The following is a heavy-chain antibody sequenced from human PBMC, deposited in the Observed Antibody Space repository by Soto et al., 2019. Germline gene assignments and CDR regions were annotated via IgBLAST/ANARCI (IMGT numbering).Heavy chain of an antibody. Sequence: EMQLLESGGGLVQPGGSVRLSCAASEFNFNSYAMSWVRQAPGKGLEWVSHIGANGDSIYYADSVKGRFTISRDNSKNTLYLQMTGLRAEDTAVYYCTGGSNSVYWGQGALVTVSS. CDR3: TGGSNSVY. V-gene: IGHV3-23*01. J-gene: IGHJ4*02. CDR1: EFNFNSYA. CDR2: IGANGDSI. D-gene: IGHD1-26*01.